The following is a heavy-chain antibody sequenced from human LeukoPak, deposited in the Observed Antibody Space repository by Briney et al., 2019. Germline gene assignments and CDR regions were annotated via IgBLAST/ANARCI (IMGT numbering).Heavy chain of an antibody. V-gene: IGHV4-34*01. CDR3: ARDRGYYDSRCYYKYYFDY. CDR1: GGSFSGYY. CDR2: INHSGST. Sequence: SETLSLTCAVYGGSFSGYYWSWIRQPPGKWLEWTGEINHSGSTNYNPSLKSPVNISVDKSKNQFSLKLSPVTAAETAVYYCARDRGYYDSRCYYKYYFDYWGQGTLVTVSS. J-gene: IGHJ4*02. D-gene: IGHD3-22*01.